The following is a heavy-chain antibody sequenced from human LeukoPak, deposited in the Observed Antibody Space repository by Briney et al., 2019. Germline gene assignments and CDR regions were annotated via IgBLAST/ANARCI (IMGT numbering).Heavy chain of an antibody. CDR2: IYHSGST. CDR3: AREKGGSYSIDY. V-gene: IGHV4-38-2*02. Sequence: SETLSLTCTVSGYSISSGYYWGWVRQPPGKGLEWIGSIYHSGSTYYNPSLKSRVTISVDTSKNQFSLKLSSVTAADTAVYYCAREKGGSYSIDYWGQGTLVTVSS. J-gene: IGHJ4*02. D-gene: IGHD1-26*01. CDR1: GYSISSGYY.